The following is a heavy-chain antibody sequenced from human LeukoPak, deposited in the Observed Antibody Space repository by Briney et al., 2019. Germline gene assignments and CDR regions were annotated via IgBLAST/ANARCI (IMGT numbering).Heavy chain of an antibody. CDR1: GFTFSSYA. Sequence: GGSLRLSCAASGFTFSSYAMHWVRQAPGKGLEWVAVISYDGSNKYYADSVKGRFTISRDNSKNTLYLQMNSLRAEDTAVHYCARERGSYYLDYWGQGTLVTVSS. D-gene: IGHD1-26*01. CDR2: ISYDGSNK. CDR3: ARERGSYYLDY. J-gene: IGHJ4*02. V-gene: IGHV3-30*04.